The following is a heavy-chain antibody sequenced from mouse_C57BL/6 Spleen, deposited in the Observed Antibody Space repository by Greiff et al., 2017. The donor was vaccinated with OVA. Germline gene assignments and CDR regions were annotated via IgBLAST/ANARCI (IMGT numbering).Heavy chain of an antibody. Sequence: EVKLMESEGGLVQPGSSMKLSCTASGFTFSDYYMAWVRQVPEKGLEWVANINYDGSSTYYLDSLKSRFIISRDNAKNILYLQMSSLKSEDTATYYCARDDYYGSSYERYFDVWGTGTTVTVSS. CDR1: GFTFSDYY. V-gene: IGHV5-16*01. CDR3: ARDDYYGSSYERYFDV. D-gene: IGHD1-1*01. J-gene: IGHJ1*03. CDR2: INYDGSST.